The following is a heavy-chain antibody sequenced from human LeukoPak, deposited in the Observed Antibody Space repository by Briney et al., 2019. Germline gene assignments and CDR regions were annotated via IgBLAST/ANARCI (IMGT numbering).Heavy chain of an antibody. CDR3: ARASRPVRGVTSYYFDY. Sequence: VASVKVSCKASEGTFSSYAISWVRQAPGQGLEWMGGIIPIFGTANYAQKFQGRVTITTDESTSTAYMELSSLRSEDTAVYYCARASRPVRGVTSYYFDYWGQGTLVTVSS. D-gene: IGHD3-10*01. CDR1: EGTFSSYA. V-gene: IGHV1-69*05. CDR2: IIPIFGTA. J-gene: IGHJ4*02.